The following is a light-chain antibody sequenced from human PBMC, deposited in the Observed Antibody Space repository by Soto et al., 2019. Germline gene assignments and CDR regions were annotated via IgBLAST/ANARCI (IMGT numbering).Light chain of an antibody. CDR3: SSYTTSNSRQIV. Sequence: QSALTQPASVSGSPGQSITISCTGTSSDVGGYNYVSWYQHHPGKAPKLIIYDVSNRPSGVSIRFSGSKSDNTASLTISGLQPEDEADYHCSSYTTSNSRQIVLGTGTKVT. V-gene: IGLV2-14*03. CDR2: DVS. CDR1: SSDVGGYNY. J-gene: IGLJ1*01.